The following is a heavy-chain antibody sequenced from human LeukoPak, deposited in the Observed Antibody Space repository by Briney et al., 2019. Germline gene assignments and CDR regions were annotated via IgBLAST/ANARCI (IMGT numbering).Heavy chain of an antibody. CDR3: ARDYDYYGSGRNFDY. D-gene: IGHD3-10*01. CDR2: IYYDGST. CDR1: GGSISSNSYY. Sequence: SETLSLTCTVSGGSISSNSYYWGWIRQPPGKGPEWIGSIYYDGSTYYNPPLKSRVTISVDTSKNQFSLKLSSVTAADTAVYYCARDYDYYGSGRNFDYWGQGTLVTVSS. J-gene: IGHJ4*02. V-gene: IGHV4-39*02.